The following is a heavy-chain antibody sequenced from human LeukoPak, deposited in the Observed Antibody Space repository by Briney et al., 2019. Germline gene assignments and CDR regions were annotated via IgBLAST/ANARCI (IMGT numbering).Heavy chain of an antibody. CDR1: GGSVSSSSYY. J-gene: IGHJ5*02. D-gene: IGHD7-27*01. CDR2: ISYSGTN. Sequence: SETLSLTCTVSGGSVSSSSYYWGWIRQPPGKGLEWTGSISYSGTNYNNPSLKSRVSISIDTSKNQFSVKLTSVTAADTATYYCASLGTLRSWGQGTLVTVSS. V-gene: IGHV4-39*01. CDR3: ASLGTLRS.